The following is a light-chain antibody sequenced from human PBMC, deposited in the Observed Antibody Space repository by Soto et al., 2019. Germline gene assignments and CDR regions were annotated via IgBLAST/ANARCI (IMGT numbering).Light chain of an antibody. CDR1: QSVDRNY. J-gene: IGKJ1*01. Sequence: ELGLTQSPGTMSLSPGESATLSCSASQSVDRNYLAWFQQKPGQAPRILIYGASIRATGIPPRFSGSGSGTEFVLTISVLEAEAFVVYYWHQCASTPRTFVQGTKV. CDR3: HQCASTPRT. CDR2: GAS. V-gene: IGKV3-20*01.